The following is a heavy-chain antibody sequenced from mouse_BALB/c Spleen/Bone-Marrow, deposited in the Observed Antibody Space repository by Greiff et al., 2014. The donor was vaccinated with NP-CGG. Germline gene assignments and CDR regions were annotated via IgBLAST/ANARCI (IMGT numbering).Heavy chain of an antibody. CDR2: ISYSGST. CDR3: ARYYYGSSYWYFDV. D-gene: IGHD1-1*01. V-gene: IGHV3-8*02. Sequence: EVKLVESGPSLVKPSQTLSLTCSVTGDSITSGYWNWIRKFPGNKLEYMGYISYSGSTYYNPSLKSRISITRDTSKNQYYLQLNSVTTEDTATYYCARYYYGSSYWYFDVWGAGTTVTGSS. CDR1: GDSITSGY. J-gene: IGHJ1*01.